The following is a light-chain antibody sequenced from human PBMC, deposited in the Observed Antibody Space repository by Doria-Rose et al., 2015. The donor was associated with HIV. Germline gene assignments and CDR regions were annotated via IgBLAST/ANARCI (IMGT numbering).Light chain of an antibody. J-gene: IGKJ1*01. CDR2: DGS. V-gene: IGKV3-20*01. Sequence: TQSPGTLSLSPGERATLSCPASQRFSSTYLAWYQQKPGQAPSLLIYDGSTRATGIPDRFSASGSGTDFTLTINRLEPEDFALYYCHQYGTSWTFGQGTKVEI. CDR1: QRFSSTY. CDR3: HQYGTSWT.